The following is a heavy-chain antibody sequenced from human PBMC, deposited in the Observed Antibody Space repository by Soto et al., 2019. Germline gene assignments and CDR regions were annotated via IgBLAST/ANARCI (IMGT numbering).Heavy chain of an antibody. Sequence: ASVEVSCRASGYTFTGYYMHWVRQAPGQGLEWMGWINPNSGGTNYAQKFQGRVTMTRDTSISTAYMELSRLRSDDTAVYYCARALTSITIFGVVIGHYGMDVWGQGTTVTVSS. J-gene: IGHJ6*02. CDR3: ARALTSITIFGVVIGHYGMDV. CDR2: INPNSGGT. D-gene: IGHD3-3*01. CDR1: GYTFTGYY. V-gene: IGHV1-2*02.